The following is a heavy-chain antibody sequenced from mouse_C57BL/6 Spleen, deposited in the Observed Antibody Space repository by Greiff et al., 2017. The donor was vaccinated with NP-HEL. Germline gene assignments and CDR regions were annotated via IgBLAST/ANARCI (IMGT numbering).Heavy chain of an antibody. CDR1: GYTFTGYW. V-gene: IGHV1-9*01. J-gene: IGHJ4*01. D-gene: IGHD2-2*01. CDR2: LLPGSGST. CDR3: AREGGYDEGGYAMDY. Sequence: QVQLQQSGAELMKPGASVKLSCKATGYTFTGYWIEWVKQRPGHGLEWIGELLPGSGSTTYNEKFKGKATFTADTSSTTAYMQLSSLTTEDSAIYYCAREGGYDEGGYAMDYWGQGTSVTVSS.